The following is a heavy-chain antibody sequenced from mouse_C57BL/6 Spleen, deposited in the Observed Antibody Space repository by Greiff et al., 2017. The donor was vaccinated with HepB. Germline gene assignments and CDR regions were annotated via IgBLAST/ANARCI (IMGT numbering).Heavy chain of an antibody. V-gene: IGHV1-64*01. CDR3: ARTHYYGSSYDAMGY. Sequence: QVQLQQPGAELVKPGASVKLSCKASGYTFTSYWMHWVKQRPGQGLEWIGMIHPNSGSTNYNEKFKSKATLTVDKSSSTAYMQLSSLTSEDSAVYYCARTHYYGSSYDAMGYWGQGTSVTVSS. D-gene: IGHD1-1*01. J-gene: IGHJ4*01. CDR1: GYTFTSYW. CDR2: IHPNSGST.